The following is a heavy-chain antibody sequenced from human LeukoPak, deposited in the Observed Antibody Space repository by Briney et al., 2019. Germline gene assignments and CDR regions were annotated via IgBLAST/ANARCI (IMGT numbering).Heavy chain of an antibody. CDR2: INHSGST. CDR3: ARGGGYSGYDPYFDY. V-gene: IGHV4-34*01. D-gene: IGHD5-12*01. Sequence: SETLSLTCAVYGGSFSGYYWSWIRQPPGKGLEWIGEINHSGSTNYIPSLKSRVTISVDTSKNQFSLKLSSVTAADTAAYYCARGGGYSGYDPYFDYWGQGTLVTVSS. J-gene: IGHJ4*02. CDR1: GGSFSGYY.